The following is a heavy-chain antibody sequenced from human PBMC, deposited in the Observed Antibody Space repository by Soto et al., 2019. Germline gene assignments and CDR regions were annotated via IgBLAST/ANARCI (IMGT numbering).Heavy chain of an antibody. V-gene: IGHV3-23*01. CDR1: GFTFSSYA. J-gene: IGHJ6*02. Sequence: EVQLLESGGGLVQPGGSLRLSCAASGFTFSSYAMSWVRQAPGKGLEWVSAISGSGGSTYYADSVKGRFTISRDNSKMTLYLQMNRLRAEDTGVYYCAKDQYDILTGYYVGYYYYGMDVWGQGTTVTVSS. CDR2: ISGSGGST. D-gene: IGHD3-9*01. CDR3: AKDQYDILTGYYVGYYYYGMDV.